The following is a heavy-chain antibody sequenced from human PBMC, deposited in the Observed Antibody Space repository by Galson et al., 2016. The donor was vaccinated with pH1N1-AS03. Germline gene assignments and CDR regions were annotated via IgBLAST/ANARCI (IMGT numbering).Heavy chain of an antibody. Sequence: QSGAEVTKPGESLKISCKVSGYTFSNHWIGWVRQMPGKGLEWMGIIYPADSSTTYSPSFQGQVTISADQSISTAYLQWSSLRASDTAMYFCARQQDGRGSGLEWLFWYGMDVWGQGTTVIVSS. CDR1: GYTFSNHW. J-gene: IGHJ6*02. CDR2: IYPADSST. CDR3: ARQQDGRGSGLEWLFWYGMDV. D-gene: IGHD3-3*01. V-gene: IGHV5-51*01.